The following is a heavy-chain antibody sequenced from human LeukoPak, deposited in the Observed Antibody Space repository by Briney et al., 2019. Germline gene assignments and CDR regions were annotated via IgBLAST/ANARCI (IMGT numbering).Heavy chain of an antibody. V-gene: IGHV3-23*01. D-gene: IGHD1-26*01. J-gene: IGHJ3*02. CDR3: AKEMGAAWVDAFDI. Sequence: GGPLRLSCVASGFTFGSYAMSWVRQAPGKGLEWVSAISGSGGNTFYADSVKGRFTISRDNSKNTLYLQMNSLRAEDTAVYYCAKEMGAAWVDAFDIWGQGTMVTVSS. CDR2: ISGSGGNT. CDR1: GFTFGSYA.